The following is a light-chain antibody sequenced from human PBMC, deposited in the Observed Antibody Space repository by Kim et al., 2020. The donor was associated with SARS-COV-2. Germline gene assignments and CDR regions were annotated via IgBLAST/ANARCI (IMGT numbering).Light chain of an antibody. V-gene: IGKV3-15*01. J-gene: IGKJ1*01. CDR1: QSISSN. Sequence: EIVMTQSPATLSVFPGERVTLSCRASQSISSNLGWYQQKPGQAPRLLIYGASARATGIPARFSGSGSGTEFTLTISSLQSEDFAVYCCQQYNDWPLTFGQGTKVEI. CDR2: GAS. CDR3: QQYNDWPLT.